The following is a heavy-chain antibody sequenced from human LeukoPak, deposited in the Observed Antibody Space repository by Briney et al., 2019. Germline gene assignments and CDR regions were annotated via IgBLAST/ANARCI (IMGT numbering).Heavy chain of an antibody. CDR2: ISYDGSNK. CDR3: AKVGSRAAAGTIGYNWFDP. Sequence: GGSLRLSCAASGFTFSSYGMHWVRQAPGKGLEWVAVISYDGSNKYYADSVKGRFTISRDNSKNTLYLQMNSLRAEDTAVYYCAKVGSRAAAGTIGYNWFDPWGQGTLVTVSS. V-gene: IGHV3-30*18. CDR1: GFTFSSYG. J-gene: IGHJ5*02. D-gene: IGHD6-13*01.